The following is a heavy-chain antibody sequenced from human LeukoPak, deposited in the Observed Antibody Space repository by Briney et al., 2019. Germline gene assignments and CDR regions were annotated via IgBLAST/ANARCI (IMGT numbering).Heavy chain of an antibody. CDR1: GFTFSSFY. D-gene: IGHD6-25*01. Sequence: GGSLRLSCAASGFTFSSFYMTWVRQAPGKGLEWVATIKQDGSDKHYVDSVKGRFIISRDNSKNSLSLQMNSLRGEDTALYYCAKFSAPSGGSSGWPWVIDNWGQGTLVTASS. V-gene: IGHV3-7*03. CDR3: AKFSAPSGGSSGWPWVIDN. J-gene: IGHJ4*02. CDR2: IKQDGSDK.